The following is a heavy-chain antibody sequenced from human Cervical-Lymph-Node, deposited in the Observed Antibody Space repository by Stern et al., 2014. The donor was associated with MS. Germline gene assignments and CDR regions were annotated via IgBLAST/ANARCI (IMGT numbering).Heavy chain of an antibody. J-gene: IGHJ5*02. CDR2: IYHSRST. V-gene: IGHV4-30-2*01. CDR3: ARGKECTGGVCQCFDP. Sequence: QVQLQESGSGLVKPSETLSLTCAVSGGPISHGGYSWSLIRQPPGKGLEWIGYIYHSRSTYSNPSLRSRVTISIDTSKNQFSLKLSSVTAADTAVYYCARGKECTGGVCQCFDPWGQGTLVTVSS. D-gene: IGHD2-8*02. CDR1: GGPISHGGYS.